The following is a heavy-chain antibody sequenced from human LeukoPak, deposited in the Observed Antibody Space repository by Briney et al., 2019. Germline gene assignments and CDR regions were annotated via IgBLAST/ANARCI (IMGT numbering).Heavy chain of an antibody. V-gene: IGHV1-8*01. CDR2: MNPNSGNT. CDR1: GYTFTSYD. Sequence: ASVKVSCKASGYTFTSYDINWVRQATGQGLEWMGWMNPNSGNTGYAQKFQGRVTMTRNTSISTAYMELSSLRSEDTAVYYCARGKFYDFWSGYYAPSFDYWGQGTLVTVSS. CDR3: ARGKFYDFWSGYYAPSFDY. J-gene: IGHJ4*02. D-gene: IGHD3-3*01.